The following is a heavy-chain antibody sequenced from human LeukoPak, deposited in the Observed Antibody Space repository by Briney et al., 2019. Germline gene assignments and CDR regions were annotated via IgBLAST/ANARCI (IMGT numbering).Heavy chain of an antibody. D-gene: IGHD6-13*01. Sequence: EPGGSLRLSCAASGFTFSSYGMHWVRQAPGKGLEWVAVISYDGSNKYYADSVKGRFTISRDNSKNTLYLQMNSLRAEDTAVYYCAKEDYVAAPGTFDYWGQGTLVTVSS. CDR1: GFTFSSYG. J-gene: IGHJ4*02. CDR2: ISYDGSNK. CDR3: AKEDYVAAPGTFDY. V-gene: IGHV3-30*18.